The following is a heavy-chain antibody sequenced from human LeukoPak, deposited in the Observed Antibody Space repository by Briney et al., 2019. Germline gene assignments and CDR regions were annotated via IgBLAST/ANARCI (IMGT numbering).Heavy chain of an antibody. V-gene: IGHV3-30*01. CDR1: GFTFSSYA. CDR2: ISYDGSNK. J-gene: IGHJ4*02. D-gene: IGHD2-15*01. CDR3: ATPDKEDIRQFDY. Sequence: GGSLRLSCAASGFTFSSYAMHWVRQAPGKGLEWVAVISYDGSNKYYADSVKGRFTISRDNSKNTLYLQMNSLRAEDTAVYYCATPDKEDIRQFDYWGQGTLVTVSS.